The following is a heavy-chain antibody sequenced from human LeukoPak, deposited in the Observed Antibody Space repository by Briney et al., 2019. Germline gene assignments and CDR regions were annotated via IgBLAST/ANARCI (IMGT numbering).Heavy chain of an antibody. V-gene: IGHV3-9*01. CDR3: ARENYNYYFWSGYYQQRSRGPMDG. D-gene: IGHD3-3*01. Sequence: GGSLRLSCEVSGVIFEQYGMHWVRQAPGKGLEWVAGISWNGVTINYGDSVKGRFTISRDNAKNSLYLQMNSLRAEDTAVYYWARENYNYYFWSGYYQQRSRGPMDGRGKGTTVTVSS. CDR2: ISWNGVTI. J-gene: IGHJ6*03. CDR1: GVIFEQYG.